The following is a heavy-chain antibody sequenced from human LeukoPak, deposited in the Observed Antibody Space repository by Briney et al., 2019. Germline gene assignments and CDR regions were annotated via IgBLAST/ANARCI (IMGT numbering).Heavy chain of an antibody. V-gene: IGHV3-7*04. CDR3: TRGDYFARH. J-gene: IGHJ4*02. CDR2: IKQDGSEK. CDR1: GFAFSTFW. D-gene: IGHD3-9*01. Sequence: PGGSLRRSCGASGFAFSTFWMSWVRQAPGKGLEWVARIKQDGSEKNYVDSVKGRFTISRDNAKSSVYLQMNSLRAEDTAAYYCTRGDYFARHWGQGTLVTVSS.